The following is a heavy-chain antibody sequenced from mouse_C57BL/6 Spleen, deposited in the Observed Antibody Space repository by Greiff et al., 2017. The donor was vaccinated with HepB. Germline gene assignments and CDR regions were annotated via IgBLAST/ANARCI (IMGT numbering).Heavy chain of an antibody. V-gene: IGHV14-2*01. CDR2: IDPEDGET. CDR3: AQAGSSGYFDY. D-gene: IGHD3-2*02. Sequence: EVQGVESGAELVKPGASVKLSCTASGFNIKDYYMHWVKQRTEQGLEWIGRIDPEDGETKYAPKFQGKATITADTSSNTAYLQLSSLTSEDTAVYDCAQAGSSGYFDYWGQGTTLTVSS. J-gene: IGHJ2*01. CDR1: GFNIKDYY.